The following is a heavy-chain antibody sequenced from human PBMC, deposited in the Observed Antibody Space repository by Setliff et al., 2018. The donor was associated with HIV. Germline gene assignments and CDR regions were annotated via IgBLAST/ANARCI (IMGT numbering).Heavy chain of an antibody. CDR2: IRYDGNNK. CDR3: ARDRVAAAGEAYYYYYMDV. Sequence: GGSLRLSCAASGLTFSNYWMHWVRQAPGKGLEWVAFIRYDGNNKNYADSVKGRFTISRDNAQNSLYLQMNSLRAEDTAVYYCARDRVAAAGEAYYYYYMDVWGKGTTVTVSS. D-gene: IGHD6-13*01. CDR1: GLTFSNYW. V-gene: IGHV3-30*02. J-gene: IGHJ6*03.